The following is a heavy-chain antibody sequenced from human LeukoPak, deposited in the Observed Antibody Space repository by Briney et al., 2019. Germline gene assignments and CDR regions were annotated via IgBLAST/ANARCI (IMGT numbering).Heavy chain of an antibody. CDR2: INAGNGNT. CDR3: ARVKEWDYGDYGGFDY. CDR1: GYTFTSYA. J-gene: IGHJ4*02. Sequence: ASVKVSCKASGYTFTSYAMHWVRQAPGQRLEWMGWINAGNGNTKYSQKFQGRVTITRDTSASTAYMELSSLRSEDTAVYYCARVKEWDYGDYGGFDYWGQGTLVTVSS. D-gene: IGHD4-17*01. V-gene: IGHV1-3*01.